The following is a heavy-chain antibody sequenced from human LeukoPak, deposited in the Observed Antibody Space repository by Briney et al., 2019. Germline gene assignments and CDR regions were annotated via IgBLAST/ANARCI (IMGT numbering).Heavy chain of an antibody. D-gene: IGHD2-2*01. CDR2: IKQDGSEK. CDR3: ARGSYQLLLGYYYYYMDV. CDR1: GFTFSSYW. V-gene: IGHV3-7*01. Sequence: PGGSLRLSCAASGFTFSSYWMSWVRQAPGKGLEWVANIKQDGSEKYYVDSVKGRFTISRDNAKNSLYLQMNSLRAEDTAVYYCARGSYQLLLGYYYYYMDVWGKGTTVTVSS. J-gene: IGHJ6*03.